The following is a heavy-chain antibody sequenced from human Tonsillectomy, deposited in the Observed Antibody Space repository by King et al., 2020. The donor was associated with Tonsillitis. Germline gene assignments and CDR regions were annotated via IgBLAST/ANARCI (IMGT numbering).Heavy chain of an antibody. CDR3: ARDWGDGNHGDY. V-gene: IGHV1-69*04. D-gene: IGHD3-16*01. Sequence: QLVQSGAEVKKPGSSVKVSCKASGGTFSSYAISWVRQAPGQGLEWMGRIIPILGIANYAQKFQGRVTITADKSTSTAYMELSSLRSEDTAVYNCARDWGDGNHGDYWGQGTLVTVSS. CDR1: GGTFSSYA. CDR2: IIPILGIA. J-gene: IGHJ4*02.